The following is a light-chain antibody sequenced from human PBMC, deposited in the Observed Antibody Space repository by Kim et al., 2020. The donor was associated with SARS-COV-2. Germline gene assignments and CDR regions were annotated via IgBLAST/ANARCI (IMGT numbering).Light chain of an antibody. V-gene: IGKV1-39*01. Sequence: DIQMTQSPSSLSASVGDRVTITCRTTQSISSHLNWYQQKPGRAPKLLISAASPLQGGVPSRFSGSGSETDFTLTISSLQPEDVATYFYQQSYITPFTFGPGTKVDIK. J-gene: IGKJ3*01. CDR1: QSISSH. CDR2: AAS. CDR3: QQSYITPFT.